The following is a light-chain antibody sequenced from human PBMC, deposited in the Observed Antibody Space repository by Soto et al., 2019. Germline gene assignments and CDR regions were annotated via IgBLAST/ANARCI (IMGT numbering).Light chain of an antibody. CDR2: AAS. Sequence: DIQMAQSPSSLSASVGGRVTITCRASQSISTSLNWYQQKSGKAPKLLIYAASTLQSGVPSRFSGSGSGTDFTLTISRLQPEDSATYYCLQTYSSHHTFGQGTELEIE. CDR1: QSISTS. V-gene: IGKV1-39*01. CDR3: LQTYSSHHT. J-gene: IGKJ2*01.